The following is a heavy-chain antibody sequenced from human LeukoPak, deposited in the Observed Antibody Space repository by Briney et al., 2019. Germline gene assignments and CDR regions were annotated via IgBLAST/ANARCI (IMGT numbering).Heavy chain of an antibody. CDR2: IYHSGST. V-gene: IGHV4-30-2*03. CDR3: ARRYSGGWYVGY. Sequence: SETLSLTCAVSGGSISSGGYSRSWIRQPPGKGLEWIGYIYHSGSTYYNPSLKSRVTMSVDTSKNQFSLKLTSVTAADTAVYYCARRYSGGWYVGYWGQGTLVTVSS. J-gene: IGHJ4*02. CDR1: GGSISSGGYS. D-gene: IGHD6-19*01.